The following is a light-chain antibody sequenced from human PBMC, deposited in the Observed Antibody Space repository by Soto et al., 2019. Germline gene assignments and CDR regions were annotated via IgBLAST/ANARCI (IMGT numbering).Light chain of an antibody. CDR1: QSVSSSY. CDR2: GAS. V-gene: IGKV3-20*01. Sequence: EIVLTQSPGTLSLSPGERATLSCRASQSVSSSYLAWYQQKPGQAPRLLIYGASSRATGIPDRFSGSGSGTDLTLTISRLEPEDFAVYYCQQYGSSWTFGQGTRWIS. J-gene: IGKJ1*01. CDR3: QQYGSSWT.